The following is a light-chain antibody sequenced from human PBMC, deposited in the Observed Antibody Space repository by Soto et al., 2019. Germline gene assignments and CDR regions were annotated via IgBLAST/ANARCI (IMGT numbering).Light chain of an antibody. J-gene: IGKJ5*01. Sequence: DIQLTQSPSFLSSSVGDRVTLTCRASQDINTYLAWYQQKQGKAPKLLIFAASTLQNGVPSRFSGSGSGTEFTVTITSLQPEDFATYYCQQRNSSPITFGQGTRLEIK. CDR1: QDINTY. CDR2: AAS. V-gene: IGKV1-9*01. CDR3: QQRNSSPIT.